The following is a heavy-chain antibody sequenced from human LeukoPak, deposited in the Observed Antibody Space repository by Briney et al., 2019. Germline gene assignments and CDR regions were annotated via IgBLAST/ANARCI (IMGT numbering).Heavy chain of an antibody. CDR2: INHSGST. CDR3: ARGPMSGYSYGNTTPFGY. V-gene: IGHV4-39*07. J-gene: IGHJ4*02. D-gene: IGHD5-18*01. Sequence: SETLSLTCTVSGGSISSSSYYWGWIRQPPGKGLEWIGEINHSGSTNYNPSLKSRVTISVDTSKNQFSLKLSSVTAADTAVYYCARGPMSGYSYGNTTPFGYWGQGTLVTVSS. CDR1: GGSISSSSYY.